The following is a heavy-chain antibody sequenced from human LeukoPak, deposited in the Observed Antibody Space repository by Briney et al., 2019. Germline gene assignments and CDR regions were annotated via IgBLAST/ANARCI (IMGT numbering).Heavy chain of an antibody. CDR2: ISWNSRSI. V-gene: IGHV3-9*01. J-gene: IGHJ6*02. Sequence: GGSLRLSCAASGLTFDDYSMHWVRQAPGKGLEWVAGISWNSRSIGYAGSVKGRFTISRDNAKNSLYLQMVSLRTEDTALYYCTKDLASQWFTDIRHYGMDVWGQGTTVAV. D-gene: IGHD3-22*01. CDR1: GLTFDDYS. CDR3: TKDLASQWFTDIRHYGMDV.